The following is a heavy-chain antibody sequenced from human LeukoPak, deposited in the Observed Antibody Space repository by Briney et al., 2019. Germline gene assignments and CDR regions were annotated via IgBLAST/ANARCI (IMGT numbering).Heavy chain of an antibody. CDR2: IYTSGST. CDR3: ARDNYYYDSSGYYSPGAFDI. Sequence: PSETLSLTCTVSGGSISSGNYYWSWIRQPAGKGLEWIGRIYTSGSTNYNPSLKSRVTMSVDTSKNQFSLKLSSVTAADTAVYYCARDNYYYDSSGYYSPGAFDIWGQGTMVTVSS. CDR1: GGSISSGNYY. D-gene: IGHD3-22*01. V-gene: IGHV4-61*02. J-gene: IGHJ3*02.